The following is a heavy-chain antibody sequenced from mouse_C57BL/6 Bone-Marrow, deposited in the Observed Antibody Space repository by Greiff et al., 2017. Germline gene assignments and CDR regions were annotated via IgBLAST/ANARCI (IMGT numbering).Heavy chain of an antibody. J-gene: IGHJ2*01. D-gene: IGHD2-4*01. V-gene: IGHV3-6*01. CDR1: GYSITSGYY. CDR2: ISYDGSN. Sequence: EVQLQQSGPGLVKPSQSLTLTCSVTGYSITSGYYWNWIRQFPGNKLEWMGYISYDGSNNYNPSIKNRIAITRDTSKNQFFLKWNSVTTEDTATYYWAREGGIDYGAGYWGQGTTLTVAS. CDR3: AREGGIDYGAGY.